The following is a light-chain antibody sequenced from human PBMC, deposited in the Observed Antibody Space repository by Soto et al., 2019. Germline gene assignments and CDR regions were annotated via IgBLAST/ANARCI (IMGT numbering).Light chain of an antibody. CDR3: GTWESYLSVGV. Sequence: QSVLTQPPSVSAAPGQTVTISCSGGGSNIGSISVSWYQQVPGTAPKLLLYDNDKRPSGIPDRFSGSKSGTSATLGITGLQTADEADYYCGTWESYLSVGVFGGGTKLTVL. CDR2: DND. CDR1: GSNIGSIS. J-gene: IGLJ2*01. V-gene: IGLV1-51*01.